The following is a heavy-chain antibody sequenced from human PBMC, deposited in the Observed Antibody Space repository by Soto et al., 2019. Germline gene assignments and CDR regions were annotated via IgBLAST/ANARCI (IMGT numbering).Heavy chain of an antibody. J-gene: IGHJ4*02. CDR3: ARVAVVTRGIDY. Sequence: GGSLRLSCVASGFTFSDSWMHWVRQAPGKGLVWVSCVNEHGTDSNYADSVKGRFTISRDNAKNTVYLQMNGLGAEDTAVYYCARVAVVTRGIDYWGQGTLVTVSS. CDR2: VNEHGTDS. D-gene: IGHD6-19*01. V-gene: IGHV3-74*01. CDR1: GFTFSDSW.